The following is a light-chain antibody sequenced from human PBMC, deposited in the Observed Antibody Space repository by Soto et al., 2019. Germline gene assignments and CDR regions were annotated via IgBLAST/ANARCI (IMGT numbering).Light chain of an antibody. Sequence: EIVMTQSPATLSVSPGERVTLSCGASQSVSSKLAWYQQKPGQAPRLFIYGASTRATGVPARFSGSGSGTDFTLTISSLQSEDIGVYYCQQYDNWPLWTFGQGTKVDIK. CDR2: GAS. J-gene: IGKJ1*01. CDR3: QQYDNWPLWT. V-gene: IGKV3-15*01. CDR1: QSVSSK.